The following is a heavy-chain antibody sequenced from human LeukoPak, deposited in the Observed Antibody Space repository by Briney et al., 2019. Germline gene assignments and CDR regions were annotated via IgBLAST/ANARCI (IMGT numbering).Heavy chain of an antibody. CDR2: IKSKTDGGTT. J-gene: IGHJ4*02. V-gene: IGHV3-15*01. D-gene: IGHD3-16*02. Sequence: GGSLRLSCAASGFTFSNAWMSWARQAPGKGLEWVGRIKSKTDGGTTDYDEPVKGRFTISRDDSKNPLYMQMNSLKTEDTAVYYCTTGLYDYVWGSYRYIDYWGRGTLVTVSS. CDR1: GFTFSNAW. CDR3: TTGLYDYVWGSYRYIDY.